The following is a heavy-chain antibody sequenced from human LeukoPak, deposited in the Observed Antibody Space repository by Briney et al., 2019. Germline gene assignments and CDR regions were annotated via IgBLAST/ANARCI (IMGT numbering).Heavy chain of an antibody. Sequence: SQTLSLTCTVSGGSTSSGDYYWSWIRQPPGKGLEWIGYIYYSGSTYYNPSLKSRVTISVDTSKNQFSLKLSSVTAADTAVYYCARDIGYCSGGSCSYWYFDLWGRGTLVTVSS. CDR2: IYYSGST. J-gene: IGHJ2*01. CDR3: ARDIGYCSGGSCSYWYFDL. CDR1: GGSTSSGDYY. V-gene: IGHV4-30-4*01. D-gene: IGHD2-15*01.